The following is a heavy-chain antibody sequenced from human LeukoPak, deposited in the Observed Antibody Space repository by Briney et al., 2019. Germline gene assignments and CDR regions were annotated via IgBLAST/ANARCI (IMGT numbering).Heavy chain of an antibody. D-gene: IGHD2-2*01. CDR3: ARDLSIGVPAATFDP. CDR2: INPSGGST. CDR1: GYTFTSYY. J-gene: IGHJ5*02. V-gene: IGHV1-46*01. Sequence: ASVKVSCKASGYTFTSYYMHWVRQAPGQGLEWMGLINPSGGSTSYAQKFQGRVTMTRDTSTSTVYMELSSLRSEDMAVYYCARDLSIGVPAATFDPWGQGTLVTVSS.